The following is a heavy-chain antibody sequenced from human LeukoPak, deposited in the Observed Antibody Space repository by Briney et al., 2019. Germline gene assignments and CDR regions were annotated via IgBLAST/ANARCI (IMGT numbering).Heavy chain of an antibody. J-gene: IGHJ4*02. CDR3: ARGGDRRGFDY. CDR1: GDSISNGGYY. Sequence: SQTLSLTCTVSGDSISNGGYYWSWIRLHPGKGLEWVGYIYDSGTTYYSPALQSRVSISVDTSDNKFSRKLKSLTAADTAVYYCARGGDRRGFDYWGQGTLVTVSS. CDR2: IYDSGTT. D-gene: IGHD1-14*01. V-gene: IGHV4-31*03.